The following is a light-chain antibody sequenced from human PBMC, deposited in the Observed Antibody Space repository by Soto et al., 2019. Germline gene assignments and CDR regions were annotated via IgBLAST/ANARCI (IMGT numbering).Light chain of an antibody. V-gene: IGKV1-39*01. CDR3: QQSYSIPYT. CDR2: AAS. J-gene: IGKJ2*01. Sequence: DIQMTQSASSLSASVGDRVTITCRASQSISSNLNWHQQKPGKAPKVLIYAASSLQSGVPSRFSGSESGTHFTLTISSLQPEDFATYYCQQSYSIPYTFGQGTKLEIK. CDR1: QSISSN.